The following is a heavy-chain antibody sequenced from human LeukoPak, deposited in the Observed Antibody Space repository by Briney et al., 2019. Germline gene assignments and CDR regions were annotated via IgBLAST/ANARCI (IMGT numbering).Heavy chain of an antibody. J-gene: IGHJ4*02. CDR1: GYTFTSYY. CDR3: ARGGYYYDSSGYYLSGY. Sequence: GASVKVSCKASGYTFTSYYMHWVRQAPGQGREWMGIINPSGGSTSYAQKFQGRVTMTRDTSTSTVYMELSSLRSEDTAVYYCARGGYYYDSSGYYLSGYWGQGTLVTVSS. CDR2: INPSGGST. D-gene: IGHD3-22*01. V-gene: IGHV1-46*01.